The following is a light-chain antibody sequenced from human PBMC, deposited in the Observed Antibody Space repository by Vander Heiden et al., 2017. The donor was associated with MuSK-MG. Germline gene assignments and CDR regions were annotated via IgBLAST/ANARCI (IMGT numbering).Light chain of an antibody. V-gene: IGLV4-69*01. CDR1: SGPSDYA. CDR3: QTWGSGIHEVV. Sequence: QFVLTQSPSTSASLGASVKLTCTLTSGPSDYAIAWHQQQPHKGPRYVMKINSDGSHIKGDGIPDRFSGSSSGVERYLTISSLQSDDEADYYCQTWGSGIHEVVFGGGTKLTVL. J-gene: IGLJ2*01. CDR2: INSDGSH.